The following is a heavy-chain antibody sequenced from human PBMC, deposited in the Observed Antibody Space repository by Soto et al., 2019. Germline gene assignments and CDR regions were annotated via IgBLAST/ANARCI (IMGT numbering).Heavy chain of an antibody. Sequence: PSETLSLTCAVSGGYIVSGVYSWSCIRPAPWKGLEWLGTAYPRGSTHYDPSLKSRVTISLDLYKNQFSLYLNSVTAADTAVYYCARVVGSGWYDSWGQGTLVTVS. V-gene: IGHV4-30-2*01. D-gene: IGHD6-19*01. CDR3: ARVVGSGWYDS. CDR2: AYPRGST. J-gene: IGHJ5*01. CDR1: GGYIVSGVYS.